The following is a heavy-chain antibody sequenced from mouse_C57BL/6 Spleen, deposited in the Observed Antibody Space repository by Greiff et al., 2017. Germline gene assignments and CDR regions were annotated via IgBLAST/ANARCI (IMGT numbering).Heavy chain of an antibody. CDR1: GYTFTEYT. CDR2: FYPGRGSI. Sequence: VQLQQSGAELVKPGASVKLSCKASGYTFTEYTIHWVKQRSGQGLEWIGWFYPGRGSIKYNEKFKDKATLTADKSSSTVYMELSRLTSEDSAVYFCARHEEVWDGYRADAMDYWGQGTSVTVSS. CDR3: ARHEEVWDGYRADAMDY. D-gene: IGHD2-10*02. V-gene: IGHV1-62-2*01. J-gene: IGHJ4*01.